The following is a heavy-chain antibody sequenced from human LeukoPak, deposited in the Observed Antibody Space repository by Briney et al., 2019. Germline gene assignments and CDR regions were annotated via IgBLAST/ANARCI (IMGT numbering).Heavy chain of an antibody. Sequence: GGSLRLSCAASGFTFSSYAMHWVRQAPGKGLEYVSAISSNGGSTYYADSVKGRFTISRDNSKNTLYLQMNSLRAEDTAVYYCAKLRGYSYGDIDYWGQGILVTVSS. J-gene: IGHJ4*02. CDR1: GFTFSSYA. CDR2: ISSNGGST. V-gene: IGHV3-64*04. D-gene: IGHD5-18*01. CDR3: AKLRGYSYGDIDY.